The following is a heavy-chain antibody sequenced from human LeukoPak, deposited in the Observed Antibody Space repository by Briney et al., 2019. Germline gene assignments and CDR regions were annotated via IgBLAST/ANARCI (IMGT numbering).Heavy chain of an antibody. V-gene: IGHV1-18*04. CDR3: ARDLGYSYGYWYFAY. D-gene: IGHD5-18*01. J-gene: IGHJ4*02. CDR2: ISAYNGNT. CDR1: SHTFTSYG. Sequence: ASVKPSSKASSHTFTSYGISCVRQAPGQGLEWMVWISAYNGNTNYTQKLQRRVTINTDTSTSTAYMELRSLRSDDTAVYSCARDLGYSYGYWYFAYWGQGTLVTVYS.